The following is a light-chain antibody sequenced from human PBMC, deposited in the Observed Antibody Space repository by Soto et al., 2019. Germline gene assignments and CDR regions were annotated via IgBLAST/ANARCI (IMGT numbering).Light chain of an antibody. V-gene: IGLV2-14*01. CDR3: SSYTSSSTLLFV. CDR1: NTDIGGYNY. J-gene: IGLJ1*01. CDR2: DVS. Sequence: QSVLTQPDSLSGYLGESIAISCTGTNTDIGGYNYVSRYQQHPGKAPKLVIYDVSSRPSGISNRFSGSKSGFTASLTISGLQAEDEADYYCSSYTSSSTLLFVFGTGTKVTVL.